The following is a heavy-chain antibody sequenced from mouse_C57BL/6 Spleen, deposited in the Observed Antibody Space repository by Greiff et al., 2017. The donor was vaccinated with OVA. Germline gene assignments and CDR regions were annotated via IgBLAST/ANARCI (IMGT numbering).Heavy chain of an antibody. CDR3: ARRGYSNYYVDY. Sequence: EVQLQQSGPELVKPGASVKIPCKASGYTFTDYNMDWVKQSHGKSLEWIGDINPNNGGTIYNQKFKGKATLTVDKSSSTAYMERRSLTSEDTAVYYCARRGYSNYYVDYWGQGTTLTVSS. V-gene: IGHV1-18*01. J-gene: IGHJ2*01. CDR2: INPNNGGT. D-gene: IGHD2-5*01. CDR1: GYTFTDYN.